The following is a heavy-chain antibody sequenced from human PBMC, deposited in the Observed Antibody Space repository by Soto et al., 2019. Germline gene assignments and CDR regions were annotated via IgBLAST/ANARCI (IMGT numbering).Heavy chain of an antibody. Sequence: HPGGSLRLSCAASGFTFSSYGMHWVRQAPGKGLEWVAVIWYDGSNKYYADSVKGRFTISRDNSKNTLYLQMNSLRAEDTAVYYCARDGRSIVGATSPSGYWGQGTLVTVSS. V-gene: IGHV3-33*01. CDR1: GFTFSSYG. CDR3: ARDGRSIVGATSPSGY. J-gene: IGHJ4*02. D-gene: IGHD1-26*01. CDR2: IWYDGSNK.